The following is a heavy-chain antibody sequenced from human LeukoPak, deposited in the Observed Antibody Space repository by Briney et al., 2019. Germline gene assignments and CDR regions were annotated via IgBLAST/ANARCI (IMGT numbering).Heavy chain of an antibody. V-gene: IGHV3-72*01. Sequence: TGGSLRLSCAASGFTFSDHYMDWVRQAPGKGLEWVGRSRNKANSYTTDYAASVKGRFTISRDDSKNSLYLQMNSLKTEDTAVYDCARAYTSGWYSPGYWGQGTLVTVSS. J-gene: IGHJ4*02. CDR1: GFTFSDHY. D-gene: IGHD6-19*01. CDR2: SRNKANSYTT. CDR3: ARAYTSGWYSPGY.